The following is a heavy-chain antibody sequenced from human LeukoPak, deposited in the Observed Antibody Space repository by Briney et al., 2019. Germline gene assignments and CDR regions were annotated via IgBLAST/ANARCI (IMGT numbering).Heavy chain of an antibody. CDR3: ARNKESNSWYPVFDY. Sequence: SETLPLTCDVSGASISSNNRWSWVRQPPGKGLGWIGEIFHGGNTNYNPSLKSRVTISVDKSNNQFSLKLSSVTAADTAVYYCARNKESNSWYPVFDYWGQGTLVTVSS. J-gene: IGHJ4*02. V-gene: IGHV4-4*02. D-gene: IGHD6-13*01. CDR1: GASISSNNR. CDR2: IFHGGNT.